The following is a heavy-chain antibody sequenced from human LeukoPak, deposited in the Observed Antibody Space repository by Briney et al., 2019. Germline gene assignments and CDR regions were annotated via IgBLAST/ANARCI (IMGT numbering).Heavy chain of an antibody. Sequence: LEWVSAISGSGGSTYYADSVKGRFTISRDNSKNTLYLQMNSLRAEDTAVYYCAKWTGYDSPFDYWGQGTLVTVSS. D-gene: IGHD5-12*01. V-gene: IGHV3-23*01. CDR3: AKWTGYDSPFDY. CDR2: ISGSGGST. J-gene: IGHJ4*02.